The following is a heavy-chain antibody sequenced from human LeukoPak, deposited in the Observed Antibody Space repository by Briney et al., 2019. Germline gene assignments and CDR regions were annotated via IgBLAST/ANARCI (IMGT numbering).Heavy chain of an antibody. D-gene: IGHD2-15*01. CDR3: AKARSAIVVVVAAIMF. V-gene: IGHV3-23*01. CDR1: GFTFSSYA. Sequence: GGSLRLSWAASGFTFSSYAMSWVRQAPGKGLGWVSAISGSGGSTYYADSVKGRFTISRDNSKNTLYLQMNSLRADDTAVYYCAKARSAIVVVVAAIMFWGQGTLVTVSS. CDR2: ISGSGGST. J-gene: IGHJ4*02.